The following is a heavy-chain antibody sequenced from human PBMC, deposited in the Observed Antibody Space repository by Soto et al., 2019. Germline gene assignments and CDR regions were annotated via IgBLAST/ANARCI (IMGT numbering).Heavy chain of an antibody. J-gene: IGHJ6*02. D-gene: IGHD2-21*02. CDR1: GGSVSSGSYY. V-gene: IGHV4-61*01. CDR3: ARGGVVTATTWGYYYCMDV. Sequence: QVQLQESGPGLVKPSETLSLTCTVSGGSVSSGSYYWSWIRQPPGKGLEWIGYIYYSGSTNYNPPHQSRVTISVDTYKNQFSLELSSVTAADTAVYYCARGGVVTATTWGYYYCMDVWGQGTTVTVSS. CDR2: IYYSGST.